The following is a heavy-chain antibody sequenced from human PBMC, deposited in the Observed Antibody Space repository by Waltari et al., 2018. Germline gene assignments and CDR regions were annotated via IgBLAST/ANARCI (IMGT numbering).Heavy chain of an antibody. J-gene: IGHJ4*02. V-gene: IGHV1-3*01. CDR3: TREMAAAGTWYFDY. D-gene: IGHD6-13*01. CDR1: GYTFTGYA. CDR2: INAANGNT. Sequence: QVQLVQSGAEVKRPGASVKVPCKASGYTFTGYAMHWVRLVPGQRLEWMGWINAANGNTQYSQKFQGRVTLTRDTLVSTAYLELSSLRPEDTAVYYCTREMAAAGTWYFDYWGQGTLVTVSS.